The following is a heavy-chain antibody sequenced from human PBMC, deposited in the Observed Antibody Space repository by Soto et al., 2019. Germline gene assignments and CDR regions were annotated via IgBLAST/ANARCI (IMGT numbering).Heavy chain of an antibody. CDR2: IYPGDSDT. J-gene: IGHJ6*02. CDR1: GYSFTSYW. V-gene: IGHV5-51*01. D-gene: IGHD3-9*01. CDR3: ARLHYYDILTGYYPAGGMDV. Sequence: PGECLKISCKGSGYSFTSYWIGWVRQMPGKGLEWMGIIYPGDSDTRYSPSFQGQVTISADKSISTAYLQWSSLKASDTAMYYCARLHYYDILTGYYPAGGMDVWGQGTTVTVSS.